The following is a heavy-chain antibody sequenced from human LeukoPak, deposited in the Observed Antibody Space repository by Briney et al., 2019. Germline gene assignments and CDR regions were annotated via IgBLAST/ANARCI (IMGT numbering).Heavy chain of an antibody. D-gene: IGHD6-19*01. V-gene: IGHV3-30*04. CDR2: ILENGSNQ. CDR3: ARVQGGGYRTADY. Sequence: GGSLRLSCAASGFTFSSDIMHWVRQAPGKGLDWGAVILENGSNQYYADSVKGRFTISRDNSKNTLFLQMNSLRGEDTAMYYCARVQGGGYRTADYWGQGTLVTVSS. CDR1: GFTFSSDI. J-gene: IGHJ4*02.